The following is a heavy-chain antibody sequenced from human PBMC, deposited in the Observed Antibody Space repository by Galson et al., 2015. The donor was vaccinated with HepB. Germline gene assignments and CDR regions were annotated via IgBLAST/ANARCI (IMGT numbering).Heavy chain of an antibody. CDR3: TTETTVTYYYGMDV. D-gene: IGHD4-17*01. Sequence: SLRLSCAASGFTFSNAWMSWVRQAPGKGLEWVGRIKSKTDGGTTDYAAPVKGRFTISRDDSKNTLYLQMNSLKTEDTAVYYCTTETTVTYYYGMDVWGQGTTVTVSS. V-gene: IGHV3-15*01. J-gene: IGHJ6*02. CDR1: GFTFSNAW. CDR2: IKSKTDGGTT.